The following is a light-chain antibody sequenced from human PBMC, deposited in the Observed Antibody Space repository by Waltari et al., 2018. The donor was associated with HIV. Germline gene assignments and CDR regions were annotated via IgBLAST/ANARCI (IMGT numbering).Light chain of an antibody. V-gene: IGLV1-47*01. CDR3: AAWDDSLL. CDR1: SSNIGSKY. Sequence: QSVLTQPPSASGPPGQRVTISCSGSSSNIGSKYVYWYQQLPGTAPKLLIYRNNQRPSGVPDRFSGSKSGTSASLVISGVRSEDEADYYCAAWDDSLLFGGGTKLTVL. J-gene: IGLJ2*01. CDR2: RNN.